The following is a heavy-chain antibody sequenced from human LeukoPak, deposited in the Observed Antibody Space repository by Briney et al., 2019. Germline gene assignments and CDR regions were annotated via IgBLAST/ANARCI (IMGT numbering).Heavy chain of an antibody. V-gene: IGHV1-69*02. CDR1: GGTFSSYT. CDR2: IIPILGIA. J-gene: IGHJ3*02. CDR3: ASRVVPAAMGAFDI. Sequence: ASVKVSCKASGGTFSSYTISWVRQAPGQGLEWMGRIIPILGIANYAQKFQGRVTITADKSTSTAYMELSSLRSEDTAVYYCASRVVPAAMGAFDIWGQGTMVTGSS. D-gene: IGHD2-2*01.